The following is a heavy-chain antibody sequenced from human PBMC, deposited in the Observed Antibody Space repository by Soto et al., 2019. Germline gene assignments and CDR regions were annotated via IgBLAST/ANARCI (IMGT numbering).Heavy chain of an antibody. Sequence: SETLSLTCTVSGGSISSYYWSWIRQPPGKGLEWIGYIYYSGSTNYNPSLKSRVTISVDTSKNQFSLKLSSVTAADTAVYYCAGYPRYCSSTSCYREVVDAFDICGQGTMVTVSS. V-gene: IGHV4-59*08. CDR3: AGYPRYCSSTSCYREVVDAFDI. J-gene: IGHJ3*02. D-gene: IGHD2-2*02. CDR2: IYYSGST. CDR1: GGSISSYY.